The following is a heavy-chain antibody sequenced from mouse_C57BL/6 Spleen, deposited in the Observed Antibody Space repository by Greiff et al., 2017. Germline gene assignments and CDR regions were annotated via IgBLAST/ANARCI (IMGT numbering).Heavy chain of an antibody. Sequence: QVQLQQSGAELVKPGASVKISCKASGYAFSSYWMNWVKQRPGKGLEWIGQIYPGDGDTNYNGKFKGKATLTADKSSSTAYMQLSSLTSEDSAVYFCASDGSSYQGYFDYWGQGTTLTVSS. V-gene: IGHV1-80*01. D-gene: IGHD1-1*01. CDR3: ASDGSSYQGYFDY. CDR2: IYPGDGDT. J-gene: IGHJ2*01. CDR1: GYAFSSYW.